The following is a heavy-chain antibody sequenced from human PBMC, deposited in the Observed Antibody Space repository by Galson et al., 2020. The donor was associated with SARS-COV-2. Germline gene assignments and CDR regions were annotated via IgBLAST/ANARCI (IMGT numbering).Heavy chain of an antibody. J-gene: IGHJ4*02. D-gene: IGHD3-10*01. CDR1: GFTFSSYG. V-gene: IGHV3-30*03. Sequence: GGSLRLSCAASGFTFSSYGMHWVRQAPGKGLEWVAVISYDGSNKYYADSVKGRFTISRDNSKNTLYLQMNSLRAEDTAVYYCARPGLGSYYNGYDYWGQGTLVTVSS. CDR2: ISYDGSNK. CDR3: ARPGLGSYYNGYDY.